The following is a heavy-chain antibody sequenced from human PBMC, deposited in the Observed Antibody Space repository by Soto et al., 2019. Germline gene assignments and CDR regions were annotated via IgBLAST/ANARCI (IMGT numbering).Heavy chain of an antibody. V-gene: IGHV1-18*01. D-gene: IGHD5-12*01. CDR2: ISAYNGNT. J-gene: IGHJ4*02. Sequence: ASVKVSCKASGYTFTSYGISWVRQAPGQGLEWMGWISAYNGNTNYAQKLQGRVTMTTDTSTSTAYMELRSLRSDDTAVYYCARVRDIVATIFPKTPADYWGQGTLVTVSS. CDR3: ARVRDIVATIFPKTPADY. CDR1: GYTFTSYG.